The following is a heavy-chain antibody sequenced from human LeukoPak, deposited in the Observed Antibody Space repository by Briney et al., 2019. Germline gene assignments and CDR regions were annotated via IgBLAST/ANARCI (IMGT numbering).Heavy chain of an antibody. D-gene: IGHD2-2*02. J-gene: IGHJ3*02. Sequence: SETLSLTCTVSGGSISSGDYYWSWIRQPPGKGLEWIGYIYYSGSTYYNPSLKSRVTISLDTSNNQFSLKLSSVTAADTAVYYCARLPSVVSSAIRAFDIWGQGTMVTVSS. CDR2: IYYSGST. CDR1: GGSISSGDYY. V-gene: IGHV4-30-4*08. CDR3: ARLPSVVSSAIRAFDI.